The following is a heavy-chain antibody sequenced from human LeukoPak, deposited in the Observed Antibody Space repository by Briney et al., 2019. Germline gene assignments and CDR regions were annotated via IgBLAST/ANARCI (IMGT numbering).Heavy chain of an antibody. CDR2: ISYDGSNK. D-gene: IGHD3-10*01. Sequence: GRSLRHSCAASGFTFSSYGMHWVRQAPGKGLEWVAVISYDGSNKYYADSVKGRFTISRDNAKNSLYLQMNSLRAEDTALYYCAREYYGSGSYEFDYWGQGTLVTVSS. J-gene: IGHJ4*02. CDR1: GFTFSSYG. V-gene: IGHV3-30*03. CDR3: AREYYGSGSYEFDY.